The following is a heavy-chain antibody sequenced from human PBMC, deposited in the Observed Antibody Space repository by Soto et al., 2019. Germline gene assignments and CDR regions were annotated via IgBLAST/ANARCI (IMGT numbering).Heavy chain of an antibody. V-gene: IGHV6-1*01. D-gene: IGHD6-19*01. J-gene: IGHJ4*02. CDR3: ARGVAGSGFDL. CDR1: GDSVSRNTAA. CDR2: TYYRSNWRH. Sequence: SQTLSLTCAISGDSVSRNTAAWNWIRSSPSRGLEWLGRTYYRSNWRHDYAVSVRSRITVNPDTSKNHFSLQLNSVAPDDTAVYYCARGVAGSGFDLWGQGTLATVSS.